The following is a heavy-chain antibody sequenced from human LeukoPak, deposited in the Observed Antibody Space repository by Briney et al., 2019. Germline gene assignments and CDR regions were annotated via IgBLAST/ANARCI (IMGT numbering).Heavy chain of an antibody. CDR3: ARDGSVAGTRRFNWFDP. CDR1: GGSISSYY. D-gene: IGHD6-19*01. Sequence: SETLSLTCTVSGGSISSYYWSWIRQPPGKGLEWIGYIYYSGSTNYNPSLKSRVTISVDTSKNQFSLKPSSVTAADTAVYYCARDGSVAGTRRFNWFDPWGQGTLVTVSS. V-gene: IGHV4-59*01. J-gene: IGHJ5*02. CDR2: IYYSGST.